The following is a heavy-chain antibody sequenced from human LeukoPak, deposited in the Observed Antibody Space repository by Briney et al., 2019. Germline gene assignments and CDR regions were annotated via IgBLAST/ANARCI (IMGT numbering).Heavy chain of an antibody. D-gene: IGHD6-19*01. V-gene: IGHV4-28*05. CDR3: ARTVADYAFDL. CDR2: IYYTGNI. Sequence: SDTLSLTCTASDYSISSSNFWGWIRQPPGKELEWIAYIYYTGNIYYNPSLQSRVTMSIDTSKNQFSLTLTSVTAFDTAVYYCARTVADYAFDLWGQGTMVTVSS. CDR1: DYSISSSNF. J-gene: IGHJ3*01.